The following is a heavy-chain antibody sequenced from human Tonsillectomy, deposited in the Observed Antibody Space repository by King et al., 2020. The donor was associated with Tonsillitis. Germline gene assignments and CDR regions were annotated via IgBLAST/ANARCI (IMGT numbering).Heavy chain of an antibody. CDR3: AKDIDYDFWSGPRAFDI. D-gene: IGHD3-3*01. CDR2: ISWNSDTL. V-gene: IGHV3-9*01. CDR1: GFRFDDYG. J-gene: IGHJ3*02. Sequence: VQLVESGGGLVQPGRSLRLSCGASGFRFDDYGMHWVRQASGKGLEWVSGISWNSDTLAYADSVKGRFTISRDNAKNSLYLQMNSLRAEDTALYYCAKDIDYDFWSGPRAFDIWGQGTMVTVSS.